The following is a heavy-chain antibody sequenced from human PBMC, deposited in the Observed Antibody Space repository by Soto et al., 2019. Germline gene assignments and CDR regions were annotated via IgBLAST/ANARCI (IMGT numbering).Heavy chain of an antibody. CDR3: ARRERYYGSPGWFDP. J-gene: IGHJ5*02. CDR2: VYYNENT. D-gene: IGHD3-10*01. V-gene: IGHV4-39*01. CDR1: GGSISSFAYY. Sequence: SEPLSLPCTVSGGSISSFAYYWGWIRQPPGKGLEWIGTVYYNENTYYNPSLKSRVTISVDTAKNQFSLNLRSVTAADTAIYFCARRERYYGSPGWFDPWGQGTLVTVSS.